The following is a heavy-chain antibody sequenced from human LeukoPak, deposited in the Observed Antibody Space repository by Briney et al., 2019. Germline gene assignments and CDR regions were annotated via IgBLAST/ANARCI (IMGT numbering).Heavy chain of an antibody. Sequence: SETLSLTCTVSGGSISSGGYYWSWIRQHPGKGLEWIGYIYYSGSTYYNPSLKSRVTISVDTSQNHFSLKLSSVTAADTAMYYCARLKGYYASESKFDPWGQGTLVTVSS. D-gene: IGHD3-10*01. V-gene: IGHV4-31*03. J-gene: IGHJ5*02. CDR1: GGSISSGGYY. CDR3: ARLKGYYASESKFDP. CDR2: IYYSGST.